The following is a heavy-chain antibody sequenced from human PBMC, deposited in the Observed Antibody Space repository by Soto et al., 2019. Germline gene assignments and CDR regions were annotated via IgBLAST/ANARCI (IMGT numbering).Heavy chain of an antibody. CDR3: AKDTYYHDSSGYYVFDY. CDR2: ISYDGSNK. Sequence: QVQLVESGGGVVQPGRSLRLSCADSGFTFTDYGMHWVRQAPGKGLEWVAVISYDGSNKNYADSVKGRFTISRDNSKNTLYLKMNSLRAEETAVYYCAKDTYYHDSSGYYVFDYWAREPWSPSPQ. V-gene: IGHV3-30*18. J-gene: IGHJ4*02. D-gene: IGHD3-22*01. CDR1: GFTFTDYG.